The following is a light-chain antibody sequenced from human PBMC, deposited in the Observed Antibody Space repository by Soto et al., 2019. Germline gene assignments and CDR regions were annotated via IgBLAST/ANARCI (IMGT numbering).Light chain of an antibody. CDR1: QSVSSN. CDR2: GAS. V-gene: IGKV3-20*01. CDR3: QQYGSSRT. Sequence: EIVMTQSPATLSVSPGERATLSCSASQSVSSNLAWYQQKRGQAPRLLIYGASSRATGIPDRFSGSGSGTDLTPTIRRLEPEDFAVYYCQQYGSSRTFGQGTKVDIK. J-gene: IGKJ1*01.